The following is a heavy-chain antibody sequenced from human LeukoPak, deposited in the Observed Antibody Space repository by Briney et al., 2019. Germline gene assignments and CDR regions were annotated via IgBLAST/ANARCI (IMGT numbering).Heavy chain of an antibody. CDR2: ISYTGST. J-gene: IGHJ4*02. CDR3: ARGPGARQIGYYGSGSYPHY. V-gene: IGHV4-39*07. D-gene: IGHD3-10*01. CDR1: GDSISSNTYL. Sequence: SETLSLTCTVSGDSISSNTYLWGWIRQPPGKELEWIGSISYTGSTYYNPSLKSPVIISIDTSKNQFSLKVTSVTAADTAVYYCARGPGARQIGYYGSGSYPHYWGQGTLVTVSS.